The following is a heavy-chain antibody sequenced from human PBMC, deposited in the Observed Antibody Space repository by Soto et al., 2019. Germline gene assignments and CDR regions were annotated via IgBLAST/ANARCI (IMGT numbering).Heavy chain of an antibody. CDR2: IIPIFGTA. Sequence: QVQLVQSGAEVKKPGSSVKVSCKASGGTFSSYAISWVRQAPGQGLEWMGGIIPIFGTANYAQKFQGRFTITADESTSTAYMELSSMRYEDTAVYYWARGIPSGYYYYYYYGMDVWGQGTTVTVSS. J-gene: IGHJ6*02. CDR3: ARGIPSGYYYYYYYGMDV. V-gene: IGHV1-69*01. CDR1: GGTFSSYA. D-gene: IGHD3-22*01.